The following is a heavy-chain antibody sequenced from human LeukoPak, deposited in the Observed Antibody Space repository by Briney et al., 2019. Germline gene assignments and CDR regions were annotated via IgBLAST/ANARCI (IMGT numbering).Heavy chain of an antibody. Sequence: GGSLRLSCAASGFTFDDYAMHWVRQAPGKGLEWVSGVSWNSYTIGYADSVKGRFTISRDNAKNSLYLQMNSLRAEDTALYYCAKDLRVHNTGGFDPGAREPWSPSPQ. J-gene: IGHJ5*02. D-gene: IGHD1-1*01. CDR2: VSWNSYTI. CDR3: AKDLRVHNTGGFDP. V-gene: IGHV3-9*01. CDR1: GFTFDDYA.